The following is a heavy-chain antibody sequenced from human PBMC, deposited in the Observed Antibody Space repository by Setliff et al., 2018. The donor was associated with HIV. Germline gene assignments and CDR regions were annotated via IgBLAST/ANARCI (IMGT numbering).Heavy chain of an antibody. CDR3: ARRIGGYPYYFDY. D-gene: IGHD2-15*01. J-gene: IGHJ4*02. CDR1: GGSISTYY. CDR2: IYYSGFT. Sequence: SETLSLTCTVAGGSISTYYWSWIRQPPGKGLEWIGYIYYSGFTSYNPSLKSRVTISLDTSKNQFSLKLSSVTAADTAVYYCARRIGGYPYYFDYWGQGTLVTVSS. V-gene: IGHV4-59*01.